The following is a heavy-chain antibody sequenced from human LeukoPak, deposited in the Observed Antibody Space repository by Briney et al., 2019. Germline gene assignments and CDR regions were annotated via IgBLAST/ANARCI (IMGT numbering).Heavy chain of an antibody. D-gene: IGHD3-10*01. CDR3: ARALWFAEHYYMDV. CDR2: MNPNSGNT. V-gene: IGHV1-8*03. J-gene: IGHJ6*03. CDR1: GYTFTSYD. Sequence: ASVKVSCKASGYTFTSYDINWVRQATGQGLEWMGWMNPNSGNTGYAQKFQGRVTITRNTSISTAYMELSSLRSEDTAVYYCARALWFAEHYYMDVWGKGTTVTVSS.